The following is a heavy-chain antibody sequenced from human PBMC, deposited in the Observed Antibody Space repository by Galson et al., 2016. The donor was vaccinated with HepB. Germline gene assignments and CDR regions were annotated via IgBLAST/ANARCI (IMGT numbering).Heavy chain of an antibody. Sequence: SLRLSCAASGFSFSTFAMSWVRQAPGKGLEWISGITGTGGGTYYADSVKGRFTISRDTSKNKLFLQLSSLRVEDTAVYYCAKDHTGSTVGWSDGMDVWGQGTRVTVSS. D-gene: IGHD1-7*01. CDR2: ITGTGGGT. J-gene: IGHJ6*02. CDR1: GFSFSTFA. V-gene: IGHV3-23*01. CDR3: AKDHTGSTVGWSDGMDV.